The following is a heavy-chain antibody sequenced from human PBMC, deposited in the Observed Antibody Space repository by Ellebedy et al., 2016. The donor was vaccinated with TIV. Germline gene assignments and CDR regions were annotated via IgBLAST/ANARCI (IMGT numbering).Heavy chain of an antibody. CDR1: GGSFSGYY. V-gene: IGHV4-59*10. J-gene: IGHJ4*02. CDR3: ARGPRYCSGGSCYNVY. Sequence: SETLSLXXAVYGGSFSGYYWSWIRQPAGKGLEWIGRIYTSGSTNYNPSLKSRVTMSVDTSKNQFSLKLSSVTAADTAVYYCARGPRYCSGGSCYNVYWGQGTLVTVSS. CDR2: IYTSGST. D-gene: IGHD2-15*01.